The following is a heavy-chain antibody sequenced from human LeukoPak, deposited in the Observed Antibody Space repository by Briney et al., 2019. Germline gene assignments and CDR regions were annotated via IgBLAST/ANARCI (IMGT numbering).Heavy chain of an antibody. CDR3: ARGLAYLQAWRIGYFDL. Sequence: GASVKVSCKASGYTFTGYYMHWVRQAPGQGLEWMGWINPNSGNTGYAQKFQGRVTITRNTSISTAYMELSSLRSEDTAVYYCARGLAYLQAWRIGYFDLWGRGTLVTVSS. CDR1: GYTFTGYY. V-gene: IGHV1-8*03. D-gene: IGHD4-11*01. J-gene: IGHJ2*01. CDR2: INPNSGNT.